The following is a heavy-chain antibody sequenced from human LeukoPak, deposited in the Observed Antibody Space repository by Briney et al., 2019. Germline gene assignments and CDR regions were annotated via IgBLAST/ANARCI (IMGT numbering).Heavy chain of an antibody. CDR1: GGSFSGYY. D-gene: IGHD1-26*01. V-gene: IGHV4-34*01. Sequence: SETLSLTCAVYGGSFSGYYWSWIRQPPGKGLEWIGEINHSGSTNYNPSLKSRVTISVDTSKNQFSLKLSSVTAADTAVYYCARKGSSRFYYSGSYVDYFQHWGQGTLVTVSS. J-gene: IGHJ1*01. CDR2: INHSGST. CDR3: ARKGSSRFYYSGSYVDYFQH.